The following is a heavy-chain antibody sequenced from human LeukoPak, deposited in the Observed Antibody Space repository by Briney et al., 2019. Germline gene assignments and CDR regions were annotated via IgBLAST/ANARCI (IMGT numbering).Heavy chain of an antibody. J-gene: IGHJ4*02. V-gene: IGHV3-48*01. Sequence: GGSLRLSCAASGFTFCSYSMNWVRQAPGKGLEWVSYISSSSSTIYYADSVKGRFTISRDNAKNSLYLQMNSLRAEDTAVYYCATDYDSTTPGYFDYWGQGTLVTVSS. D-gene: IGHD3-22*01. CDR1: GFTFCSYS. CDR3: ATDYDSTTPGYFDY. CDR2: ISSSSSTI.